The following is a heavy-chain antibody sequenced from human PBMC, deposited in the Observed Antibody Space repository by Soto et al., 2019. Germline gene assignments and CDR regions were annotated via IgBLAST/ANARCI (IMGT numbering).Heavy chain of an antibody. V-gene: IGHV1-3*01. D-gene: IGHD6-13*01. CDR3: ARFRSSGWYAFDY. CDR1: GYTFTSYA. CDR2: INAGNGNT. J-gene: IGHJ4*02. Sequence: ASVKVSCKASGYTFTSYAMHWVRQAPGQRLEWMGWINAGNGNTKYSQKFQGRVTITRDTSASTAYMELSSLRSEDTAVYYCARFRSSGWYAFDYWGQGTLVTVSS.